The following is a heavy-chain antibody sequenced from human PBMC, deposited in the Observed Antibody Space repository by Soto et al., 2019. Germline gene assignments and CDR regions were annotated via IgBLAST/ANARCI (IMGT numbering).Heavy chain of an antibody. CDR2: ISSDGSAT. Sequence: QLVESGGGLVKPGGSLRLSCTASGFIFSDFYMAWIRQAPGKGLEWVSYISSDGSATYKDSVKGRFTVSRDNAKDSLYLQMDSLRGEDTALYYCVRDRDRRWFDPWGQGTPVTVSS. V-gene: IGHV3-11*01. CDR1: GFIFSDFY. CDR3: VRDRDRRWFDP. J-gene: IGHJ5*02.